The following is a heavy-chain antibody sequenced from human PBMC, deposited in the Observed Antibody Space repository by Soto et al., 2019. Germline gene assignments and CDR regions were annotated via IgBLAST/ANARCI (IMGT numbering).Heavy chain of an antibody. V-gene: IGHV1-2*02. CDR1: GYTFTDY. CDR2: INPNSGGT. Sequence: QVQLVQSGPEVKKPGASVKVSCKASGYTFTDYMYWVRQAPGQGLEWMGWINPNSGGTDYPQKFQDRVTLTTDTSISTIYMELSRLISDDTAVYFCAMSKGRGALDVWGQGTMITVSS. J-gene: IGHJ3*01. D-gene: IGHD3-10*01. CDR3: AMSKGRGALDV.